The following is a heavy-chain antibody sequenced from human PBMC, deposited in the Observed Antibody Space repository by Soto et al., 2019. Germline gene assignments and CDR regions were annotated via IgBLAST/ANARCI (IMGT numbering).Heavy chain of an antibody. J-gene: IGHJ6*03. D-gene: IGHD3-3*01. V-gene: IGHV3-48*01. Sequence: GGSLRLSCAASGFIINTYSMNWVRQAPGKGLEWVSYISTGSRTIHYADSVKGRFTISRDDAKNSLYLQMNSLRAEDMAVYYCVRDLFFGVAINSYYMDVWGKGITVTVSS. CDR2: ISTGSRTI. CDR1: GFIINTYS. CDR3: VRDLFFGVAINSYYMDV.